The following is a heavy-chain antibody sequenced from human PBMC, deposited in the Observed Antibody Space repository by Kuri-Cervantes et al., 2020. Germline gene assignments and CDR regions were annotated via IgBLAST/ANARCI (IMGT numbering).Heavy chain of an antibody. V-gene: IGHV4-59*08. J-gene: IGHJ1*01. Sequence: ESLKISCTVSGGSISSYYWSWFRQPPGKGLEWIGYIYYSGSTNYNPSLRSRVTISVDTSKNQFSLKLNSVTAVDTAVYYCARHYYDSSGYIQHWGQGTLVTVSS. CDR2: IYYSGST. CDR3: ARHYYDSSGYIQH. CDR1: GGSISSYY. D-gene: IGHD3-22*01.